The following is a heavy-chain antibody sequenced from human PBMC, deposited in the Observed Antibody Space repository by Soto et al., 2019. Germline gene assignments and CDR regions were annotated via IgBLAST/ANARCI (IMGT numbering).Heavy chain of an antibody. V-gene: IGHV4-59*01. CDR1: GGSIRSSY. CDR3: ARVAAAGPLDY. Sequence: SETLSLTCTVSGGSIRSSYLSWIRQPPGKGLEWIGYIYYSESTRYNPSLKSRVTISVDTSKNQFSLKLSSVTAADTAMYYCARVAAAGPLDYWGQGALVT. D-gene: IGHD6-13*01. CDR2: IYYSEST. J-gene: IGHJ4*02.